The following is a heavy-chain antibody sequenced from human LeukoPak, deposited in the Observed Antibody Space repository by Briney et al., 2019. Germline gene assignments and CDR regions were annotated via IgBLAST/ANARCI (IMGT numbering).Heavy chain of an antibody. V-gene: IGHV3-21*01. Sequence: GGSLRLSCAASGFTFSTYAMTWVRQAPGKGLEWVSSISSSSSYIYYADSVKGRFTISRDNAKNSLYLQMNSLRAEDTAVYYCARGQYGMDVWGQGTTVTVSS. CDR2: ISSSSSYI. J-gene: IGHJ6*02. CDR3: ARGQYGMDV. CDR1: GFTFSTYA.